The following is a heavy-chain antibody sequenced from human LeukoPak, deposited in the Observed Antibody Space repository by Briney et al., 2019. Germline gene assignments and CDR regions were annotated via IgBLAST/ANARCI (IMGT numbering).Heavy chain of an antibody. D-gene: IGHD2-15*01. CDR3: ARGKVVVAASFWFDP. Sequence: PSETLSLTCTVSGYSISSGYYWGWIRQPPGKGLEWIGSIYHSGSTYYNPSLKSRVTISVDTSKNQFSLKLSSVTAADTAVYYCARGKVVVAASFWFDPWGQGTLVTVSS. CDR1: GYSISSGYY. CDR2: IYHSGST. V-gene: IGHV4-38-2*02. J-gene: IGHJ5*02.